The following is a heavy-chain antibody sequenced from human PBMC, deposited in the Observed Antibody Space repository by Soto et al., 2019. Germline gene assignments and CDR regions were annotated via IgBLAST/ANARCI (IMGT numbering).Heavy chain of an antibody. CDR3: ARDPHNTESSGYYVAAGNFDY. J-gene: IGHJ4*02. CDR2: SCYSGNT. D-gene: IGHD3-22*01. V-gene: IGHV4-31*03. Sequence: SETLSLTCTVSGVSISSGGYYWNWIRQRKGPGLLWSGYSCYSGNTYYTPSLKSRVTISGDTSKNQFSLRLTSGTAADTAMYYCARDPHNTESSGYYVAAGNFDYWGQGIQVTVSS. CDR1: GVSISSGGYY.